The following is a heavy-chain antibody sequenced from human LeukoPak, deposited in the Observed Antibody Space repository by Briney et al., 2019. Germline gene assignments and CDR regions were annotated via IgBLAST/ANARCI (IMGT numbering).Heavy chain of an antibody. D-gene: IGHD4-17*01. CDR1: GFTLSSHV. J-gene: IGHJ4*02. CDR3: VKSRTVTTGNFDY. V-gene: IGHV3-64D*06. CDR2: ISSNGGST. Sequence: GGSLRLSCSASGFTLSSHVMHWVHQAPGKGLEYVSGISSNGGSTYYADSVKGRFTISRDNSKNTLYLQMSSLRAEDTAVFYCVKSRTVTTGNFDYWGQGTLVTVSS.